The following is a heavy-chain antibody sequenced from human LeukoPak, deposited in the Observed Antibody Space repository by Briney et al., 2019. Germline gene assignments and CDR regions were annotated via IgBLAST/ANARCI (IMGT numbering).Heavy chain of an antibody. Sequence: SETLSLTCGVYGASFSGYYWSWIRQPPGKGLEWLGEINRSGSTNYNPSLKSRVTLSVDTSKNQLSLKLNSVTAADTAVYYCARVTYGSGSFKDYDYGMDVWGQGTTVTVSS. CDR2: INRSGST. V-gene: IGHV4-34*01. CDR1: GASFSGYY. D-gene: IGHD3-10*01. J-gene: IGHJ6*02. CDR3: ARVTYGSGSFKDYDYGMDV.